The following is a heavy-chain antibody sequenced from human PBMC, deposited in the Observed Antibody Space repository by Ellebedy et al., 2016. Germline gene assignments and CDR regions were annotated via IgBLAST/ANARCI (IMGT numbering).Heavy chain of an antibody. D-gene: IGHD3-9*01. J-gene: IGHJ1*01. CDR3: ARDSSQNSILTGYTEYFQH. Sequence: GESLKISXAASGFTFSSYSMNWVRQAPGKGLEWVSSISSSSSYIYYADSVKGRFTISRDNAKNSLYLQMNSLRAEDTAVYYCARDSSQNSILTGYTEYFQHWGQGTLVTVSS. CDR2: ISSSSSYI. CDR1: GFTFSSYS. V-gene: IGHV3-21*01.